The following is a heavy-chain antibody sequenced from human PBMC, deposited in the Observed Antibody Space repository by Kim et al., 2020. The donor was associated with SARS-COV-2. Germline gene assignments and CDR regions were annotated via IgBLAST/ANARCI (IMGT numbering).Heavy chain of an antibody. CDR1: GYSFTSYW. V-gene: IGHV5-51*01. CDR3: ARGGRVIWFGDQNWFDP. CDR2: IYPGDSDT. J-gene: IGHJ5*02. Sequence: GESLKISCKGSGYSFTSYWIGWVRQMPGKGLEWMGIIYPGDSDTRYSPSFQGQVTISADKSISTAYLQWSSLKASDTAMYYCARGGRVIWFGDQNWFDPWGQGTLVTVSS. D-gene: IGHD3-10*01.